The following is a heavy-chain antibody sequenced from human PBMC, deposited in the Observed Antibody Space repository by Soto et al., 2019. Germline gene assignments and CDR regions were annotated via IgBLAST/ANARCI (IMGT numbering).Heavy chain of an antibody. V-gene: IGHV3-23*01. J-gene: IGHJ5*02. D-gene: IGHD2-21*02. CDR2: TSAGGVST. CDR3: AKENGACYWCGAS. CDR1: GSIFATYS. Sequence: EVQLLESGGGAVQPGGSLRLSCAGSGSIFATYSMSWVRQAPGKGLEWVAATSAGGVSTYYADSVKGRFTISRDSSQNTVYLQMDSLRAEDTAIYYCAKENGACYWCGASWGQGTLVTVSS.